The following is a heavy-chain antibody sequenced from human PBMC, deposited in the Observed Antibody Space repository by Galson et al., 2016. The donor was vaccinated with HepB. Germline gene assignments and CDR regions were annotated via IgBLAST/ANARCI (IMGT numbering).Heavy chain of an antibody. Sequence: SLRLSCEASGFTFSSYWMTWVRQAPGKGLEWVAQIKHDGSDKYYVDSVRGRFTISRNNAKNSLYVQMNSLRDEDTAVYYCARKFSGSEYYFFDYWGQGTLVIVAS. J-gene: IGHJ4*02. CDR1: GFTFSSYW. CDR2: IKHDGSDK. CDR3: ARKFSGSEYYFFDY. D-gene: IGHD3-10*01. V-gene: IGHV3-7*02.